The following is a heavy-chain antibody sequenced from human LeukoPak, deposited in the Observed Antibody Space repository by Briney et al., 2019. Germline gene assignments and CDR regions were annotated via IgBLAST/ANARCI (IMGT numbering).Heavy chain of an antibody. V-gene: IGHV3-21*01. Sequence: GGSLRLSCAASGFTFSSYSMNWVRQAPGKGLEWVSSISSSSSYIYYADSAKGRFTISRDNAKNSLYLQMNSLRAEDTAVYYCARDVSSSGWLSPPDYWGQGTLVTVSS. CDR3: ARDVSSSGWLSPPDY. J-gene: IGHJ4*02. CDR2: ISSSSSYI. CDR1: GFTFSSYS. D-gene: IGHD6-19*01.